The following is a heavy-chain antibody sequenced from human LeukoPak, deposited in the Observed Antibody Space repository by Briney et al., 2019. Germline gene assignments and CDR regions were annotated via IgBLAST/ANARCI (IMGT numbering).Heavy chain of an antibody. Sequence: GGSLRLSCAASGFTVSSNYMSWVRQAPGKGLEWVSVIYSGGSTYYADSVKGRFTISRDNSKNTLYLQMNSLRAEDTAVYYCARVGNGYKGGGAFDIWGRGTMVTVSS. CDR2: IYSGGST. CDR3: ARVGNGYKGGGAFDI. V-gene: IGHV3-53*01. J-gene: IGHJ3*02. CDR1: GFTVSSNY. D-gene: IGHD5-18*01.